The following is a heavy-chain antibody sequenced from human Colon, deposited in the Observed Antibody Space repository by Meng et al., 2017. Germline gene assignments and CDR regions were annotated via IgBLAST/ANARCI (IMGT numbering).Heavy chain of an antibody. CDR2: IDHRGSA. J-gene: IGHJ4*02. Sequence: QVPLQGSGPGLVKPSETLSLACSVSGASVSVNSYWSWVRQPPGRGLEWIGQIDHRGSAYYRPSLNSRVTMSLDKSRNQFSLRLTSVTAADTAVYYCARHGGYYQDFWGQGTLVTVSS. CDR1: GASVSVNSY. D-gene: IGHD4-23*01. CDR3: ARHGGYYQDF. V-gene: IGHV4-4*02.